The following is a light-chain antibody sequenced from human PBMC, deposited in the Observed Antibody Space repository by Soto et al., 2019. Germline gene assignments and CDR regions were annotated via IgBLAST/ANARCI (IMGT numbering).Light chain of an antibody. CDR1: QSVLYSPNNKNY. CDR2: WAS. V-gene: IGKV4-1*01. Sequence: DIVMTQSPDSLSVSLGERATINCKSSQSVLYSPNNKNYLAWYQQKPGQPPKLLVYWASTRESGVPDRFSGSGSGTDFTLTITSLQAKDVAVYYCQPYSNTTQTFGQGTKVEIK. J-gene: IGKJ1*01. CDR3: QPYSNTTQT.